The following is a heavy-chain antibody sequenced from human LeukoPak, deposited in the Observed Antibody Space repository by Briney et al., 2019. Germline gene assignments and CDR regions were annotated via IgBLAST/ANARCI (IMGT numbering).Heavy chain of an antibody. V-gene: IGHV3-11*04. D-gene: IGHD1-1*01. CDR2: ISSSGSTI. CDR3: ARRASWNGWFDP. CDR1: GFTVSSNY. Sequence: GGSLRLSCAASGFTVSSNYMSWVRQAPGKGLEWVSYISSSGSTIYYADSVKGRFTISRDNAKNSLYLQMNSLRAEDTAVYYCARRASWNGWFDPWGQGTLVTVSS. J-gene: IGHJ5*02.